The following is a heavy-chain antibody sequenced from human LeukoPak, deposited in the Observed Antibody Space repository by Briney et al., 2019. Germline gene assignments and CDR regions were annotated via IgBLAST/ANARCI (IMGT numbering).Heavy chain of an antibody. V-gene: IGHV1-69*01. D-gene: IGHD3-9*01. Sequence: SVKVSCKASGGTFSSYAISWVRQAPGQGLEWMGGIIPIFGTANYAQKFQGRVTITADESTSTAYMELSSLRSEDTAVYYRARSRGNDILTGYPAADYWGQGTLVTVSS. J-gene: IGHJ4*02. CDR1: GGTFSSYA. CDR2: IIPIFGTA. CDR3: ARSRGNDILTGYPAADY.